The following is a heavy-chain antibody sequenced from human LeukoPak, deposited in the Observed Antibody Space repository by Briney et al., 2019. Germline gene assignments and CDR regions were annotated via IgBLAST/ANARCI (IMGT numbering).Heavy chain of an antibody. J-gene: IGHJ4*02. CDR3: AKVLTYYYGSGSYYTGY. CDR1: GFTFSSYS. Sequence: GGSLRLSCAASGFTFSSYSMSWVRQAPGKGLEWVSAISGSGGSTYYADSVKGRFTISRDNSKNTLYLQMNSLRAEDTAVYYCAKVLTYYYGSGSYYTGYWGQGTLVTVSS. V-gene: IGHV3-23*01. CDR2: ISGSGGST. D-gene: IGHD3-10*01.